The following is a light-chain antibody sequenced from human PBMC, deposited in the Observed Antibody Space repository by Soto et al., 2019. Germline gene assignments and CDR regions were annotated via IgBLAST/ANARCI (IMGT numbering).Light chain of an antibody. J-gene: IGKJ1*01. Sequence: DIQMTQSPSTLSASVGDRVTITCRASQSITSWLAWYQQRPGKAPKLLMYKASSLASGVPSRFSGSGSGTEFTLTISSLQPDDFATYYCQQHNSYSPMFGQGTKLEIK. V-gene: IGKV1-5*03. CDR3: QQHNSYSPM. CDR1: QSITSW. CDR2: KAS.